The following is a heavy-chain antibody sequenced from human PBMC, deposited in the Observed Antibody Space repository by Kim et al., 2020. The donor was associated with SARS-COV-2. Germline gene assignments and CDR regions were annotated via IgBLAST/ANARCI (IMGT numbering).Heavy chain of an antibody. V-gene: IGHV1-2*06. D-gene: IGHD3-3*01. Sequence: ASVKVSCKASGYTFTGYYMHWVRQAPGQGLEWMGRINPNSGGTNYAQKFQGRVTMTRDTSISTAYMELSRLRSDDTAVYYCARDSLLRFLEWLAPFVYYYGMDVWGQGTTVTVSS. CDR1: GYTFTGYY. CDR3: ARDSLLRFLEWLAPFVYYYGMDV. CDR2: INPNSGGT. J-gene: IGHJ6*02.